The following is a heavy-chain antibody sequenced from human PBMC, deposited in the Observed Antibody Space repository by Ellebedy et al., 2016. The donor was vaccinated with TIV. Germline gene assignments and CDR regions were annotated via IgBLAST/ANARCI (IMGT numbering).Heavy chain of an antibody. V-gene: IGHV4-34*01. Sequence: MPSETLSLTCAVYGGSFSGYYWSWIRQPPGKGLEWIGEINHSGSTNYNPSLKSRVTISVDTSKNQFSLKLSSVTAADTAVYYCATFRGAGYWGQGTLVTVSS. CDR1: GGSFSGYY. CDR2: INHSGST. J-gene: IGHJ4*02. CDR3: ATFRGAGY. D-gene: IGHD1-26*01.